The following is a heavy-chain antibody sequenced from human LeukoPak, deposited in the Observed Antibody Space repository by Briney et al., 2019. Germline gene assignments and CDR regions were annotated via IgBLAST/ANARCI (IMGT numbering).Heavy chain of an antibody. Sequence: GGSLRLSCAASGFTFSSYAMHWVRQAPGKGLEWVAVISYDGSNKYYADSVKGRFTISRDNSKNTLYLQMNSLRAEDTAVYYCARDLYSSGLKDYYYGMDVWGQGTTVTVSS. V-gene: IGHV3-30-3*01. CDR2: ISYDGSNK. CDR3: ARDLYSSGLKDYYYGMDV. D-gene: IGHD6-19*01. J-gene: IGHJ6*02. CDR1: GFTFSSYA.